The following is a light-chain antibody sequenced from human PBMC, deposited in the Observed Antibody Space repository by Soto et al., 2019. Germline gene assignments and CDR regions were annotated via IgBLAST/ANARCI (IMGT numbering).Light chain of an antibody. Sequence: DIQMTQSPSSLSASVGDRVTITCRASQSISNYLNWYQQKPGKAPNLLIDAASSLQGGVPSRFSGSGSGTDFTLTISSLQHEDFATYYCQQSYSLWTFGQGTKVDIK. CDR3: QQSYSLWT. J-gene: IGKJ1*01. V-gene: IGKV1-39*01. CDR2: AAS. CDR1: QSISNY.